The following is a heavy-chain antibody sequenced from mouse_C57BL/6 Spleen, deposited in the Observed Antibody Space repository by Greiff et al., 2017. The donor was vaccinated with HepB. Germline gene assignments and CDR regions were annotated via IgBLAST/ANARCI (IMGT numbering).Heavy chain of an antibody. D-gene: IGHD2-4*01. CDR2: INYDGSST. CDR1: GFTFSDYY. J-gene: IGHJ1*03. CDR3: ARDGDYDGDWYFDV. V-gene: IGHV5-16*01. Sequence: EVKLVESEGGLVQPGSSMKLSCTASGFTFSDYYMAWVRQVPEKGLEWVANINYDGSSTYYLDSLKSRFIISRDNAKNILYLQMSSLKSEDTATYYCARDGDYDGDWYFDVWGTGTTVTVSS.